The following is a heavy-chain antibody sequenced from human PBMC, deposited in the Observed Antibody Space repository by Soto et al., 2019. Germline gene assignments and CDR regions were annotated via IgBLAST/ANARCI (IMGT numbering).Heavy chain of an antibody. D-gene: IGHD3-3*02. Sequence: TGGSLRLSCVTSGFTFSWNTMNWVRQAPGKGLEWVASITSSGSYVYYADSVKGRFSASRDNAKNSLSLQMDSLRPDDTAIYFCVKDEGIEAMDVWGQGTTVTVSS. CDR2: ITSSGSYV. J-gene: IGHJ6*02. V-gene: IGHV3-21*01. CDR1: GFTFSWNT. CDR3: VKDEGIEAMDV.